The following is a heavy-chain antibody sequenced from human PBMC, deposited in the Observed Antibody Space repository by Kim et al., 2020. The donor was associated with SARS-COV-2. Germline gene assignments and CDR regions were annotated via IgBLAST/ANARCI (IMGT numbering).Heavy chain of an antibody. CDR2: ISYDGSNK. V-gene: IGHV3-30-3*01. D-gene: IGHD3-10*01. J-gene: IGHJ4*01. CDR1: GFTFSNYA. CDR3: ARDRPLGGDYGSGSGFD. Sequence: GGSLRLSCAASGFTFSNYAIHWVRQAPGKGLEWVAVISYDGSNKYYADSVKGRFTISRDNSKNTLYLQMNSLRAEDTAVYYCARDRPLGGDYGSGSGFD.